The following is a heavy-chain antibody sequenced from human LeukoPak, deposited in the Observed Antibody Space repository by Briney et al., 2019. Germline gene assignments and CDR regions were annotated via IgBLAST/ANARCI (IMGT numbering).Heavy chain of an antibody. CDR3: ARQIRWLRYWFDP. V-gene: IGHV4-34*01. CDR1: GGSFSGYY. J-gene: IGHJ5*02. D-gene: IGHD5-12*01. CDR2: INHSGGT. Sequence: PSETLSLTCAVYGGSFSGYYWSWIRQPPGKGLEWIGEINHSGGTNYNPSLKSRVTISVDTSKNQFSPKLSSVTAADTAVYYCARQIRWLRYWFDPWGQGTLVTVSS.